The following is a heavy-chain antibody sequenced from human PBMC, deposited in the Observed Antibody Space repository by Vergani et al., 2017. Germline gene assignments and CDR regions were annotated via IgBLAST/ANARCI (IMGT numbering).Heavy chain of an antibody. CDR2: INTNTGNP. CDR1: GGTFSSYA. J-gene: IGHJ3*02. Sequence: QVQLVQSGAEVKKPGSSVKVSCKASGGTFSSYAISWVRQAPGQGLEWMGWINTNTGNPTYAQGFTGRFVFSLDTSVSTAYLQISSLKAEDTAVYYCARQIYYYDSSGYHRYDAFDIWGQGTMVTVSS. CDR3: ARQIYYYDSSGYHRYDAFDI. D-gene: IGHD3-22*01. V-gene: IGHV7-4-1*02.